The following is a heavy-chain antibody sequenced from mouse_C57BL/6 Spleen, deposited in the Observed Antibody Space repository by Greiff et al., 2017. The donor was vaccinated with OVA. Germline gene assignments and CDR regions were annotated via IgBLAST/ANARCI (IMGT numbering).Heavy chain of an antibody. D-gene: IGHD2-4*01. CDR3: ARWVYYDYLVDY. CDR2: IYPGSGST. CDR1: GYTFTSYW. Sequence: VQLQQPGAELVKPGASVKMSCKASGYTFTSYWITWVKQRPGQGLEWIGDIYPGSGSTNYNEKFKSKATLTVDTSSSTAYMQLSSLTSEDSAVYYCARWVYYDYLVDYWGQGTTLTVSS. V-gene: IGHV1-55*01. J-gene: IGHJ2*01.